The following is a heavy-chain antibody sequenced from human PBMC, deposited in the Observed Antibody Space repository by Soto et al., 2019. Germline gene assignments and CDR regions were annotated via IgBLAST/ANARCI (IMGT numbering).Heavy chain of an antibody. Sequence: QVQLVQSGAEVKKPGSSVKVSCKASGGTFSTSAISWVRQAPGQGLEWVGGIMPVFATPDYAQKFQGRVTITADESTTTACLELTSLRTDDTAVYYCARDKDRQQLGGNYYYILDVWGQGTAITVSS. J-gene: IGHJ6*02. D-gene: IGHD3-3*02. CDR2: IMPVFATP. CDR3: ARDKDRQQLGGNYYYILDV. V-gene: IGHV1-69*12. CDR1: GGTFSTSA.